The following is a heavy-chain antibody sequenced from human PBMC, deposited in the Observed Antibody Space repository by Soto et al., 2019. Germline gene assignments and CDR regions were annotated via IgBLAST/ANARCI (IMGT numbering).Heavy chain of an antibody. V-gene: IGHV3-74*01. D-gene: IGHD2-2*01. CDR1: GFTFSSYW. CDR2: INSDGSST. Sequence: EVQLVESGGGLVQPGGSLRLSCAASGFTFSSYWMNWVRQAPGKGLVWVSRINSDGSSTSYADSVKGRFTISRDNAKNTLHLQMNSLRAEGTAVYYCAGPEYQLLLGTFDIWGQGTMVTVSS. CDR3: AGPEYQLLLGTFDI. J-gene: IGHJ3*02.